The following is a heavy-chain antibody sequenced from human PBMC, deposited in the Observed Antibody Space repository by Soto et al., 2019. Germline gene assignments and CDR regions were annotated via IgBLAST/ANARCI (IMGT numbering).Heavy chain of an antibody. V-gene: IGHV4-59*01. CDR2: IYYSGST. D-gene: IGHD6-13*01. CDR1: GGSISSYY. J-gene: IGHJ4*02. CDR3: ARGVAAAGYFDY. Sequence: QVQLQESGPGLVKPSETLSLTCTVSGGSISSYYWSWIRQPPGKGLEWIGYIYYSGSTNYNPSLKSRVTISVDTSKNQFSLKLSSVTAADTAVYYCARGVAAAGYFDYWGQGTLVTVSS.